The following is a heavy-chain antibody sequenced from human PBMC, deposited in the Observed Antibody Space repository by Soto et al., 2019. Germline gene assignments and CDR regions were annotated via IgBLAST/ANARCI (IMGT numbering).Heavy chain of an antibody. Sequence: ASVKVSCKASGYDFINSYIHWVRQAPDQGLEWMGIINPSGGSTSYAQKFQGRVTMTRDTSTSTVYMELSSLRSEDTAVYYCARDLSNYYDSSGYHDYWGQGTLVTVSS. CDR1: GYDFINSY. V-gene: IGHV1-46*01. D-gene: IGHD3-22*01. CDR2: INPSGGST. J-gene: IGHJ4*02. CDR3: ARDLSNYYDSSGYHDY.